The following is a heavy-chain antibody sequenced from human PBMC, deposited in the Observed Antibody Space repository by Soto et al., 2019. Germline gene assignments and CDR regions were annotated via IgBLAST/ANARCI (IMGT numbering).Heavy chain of an antibody. D-gene: IGHD2-2*01. CDR3: ARDFKFPAHLGYCGSTSCYTYNWYDP. CDR2: ISYDGSNK. Sequence: PGGSLRLSCAASGFTFGDYGIHWVRQAPGKGLEWVAVISYDGSNKYYADSVKGRFTISRDNSKNTLYLQMNSLRAEDTAVYYCARDFKFPAHLGYCGSTSCYTYNWYDPWGQVPLVTVSS. V-gene: IGHV3-30*03. CDR1: GFTFGDYG. J-gene: IGHJ5*02.